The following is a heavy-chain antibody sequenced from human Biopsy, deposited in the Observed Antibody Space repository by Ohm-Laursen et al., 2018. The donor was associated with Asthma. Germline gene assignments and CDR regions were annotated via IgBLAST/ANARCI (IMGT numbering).Heavy chain of an antibody. V-gene: IGHV1-69*01. Sequence: SSVKVSCKASGGTFSSAAIRWVRQAPGQGLEWMGGIMPIFGTPNYAQKFQHRLTITADDSTTTVYMELSSLKLEDTAVYFCARSYCGGDCYSPFDYWGQGSLVTVSS. J-gene: IGHJ4*02. CDR2: IMPIFGTP. D-gene: IGHD2-21*01. CDR3: ARSYCGGDCYSPFDY. CDR1: GGTFSSAA.